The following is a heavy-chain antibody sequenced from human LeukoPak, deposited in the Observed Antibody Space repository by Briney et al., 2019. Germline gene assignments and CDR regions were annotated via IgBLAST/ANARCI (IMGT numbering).Heavy chain of an antibody. CDR1: GYTFTSYD. D-gene: IGHD5-18*01. V-gene: IGHV7-4-1*02. J-gene: IGHJ4*02. CDR3: AKLGPGYSYGLLDY. CDR2: INTNTGNP. Sequence: ASVKVSCKASGYTFTSYDIHWVRQATGQGLEWMGWINTNTGNPTYAQGFTGRFVFSLDTSVSTAYLQISSLKAEDTAVYYCAKLGPGYSYGLLDYWGQGTLVTVSS.